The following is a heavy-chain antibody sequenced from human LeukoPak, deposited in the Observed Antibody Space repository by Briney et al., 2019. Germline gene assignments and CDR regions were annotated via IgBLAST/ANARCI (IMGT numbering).Heavy chain of an antibody. V-gene: IGHV3-33*01. J-gene: IGHJ3*02. Sequence: GTSLRLSCAASGFTFSNFAIHGVRQAPGKGLEWVALIWYDGSNTYYAGSVRGRFTISRDNSKNTLWLQMNSLRAEDTALYYCARVFGAWSYKGGFDIWGPGTMVTVSS. D-gene: IGHD3-10*01. CDR2: IWYDGSNT. CDR1: GFTFSNFA. CDR3: ARVFGAWSYKGGFDI.